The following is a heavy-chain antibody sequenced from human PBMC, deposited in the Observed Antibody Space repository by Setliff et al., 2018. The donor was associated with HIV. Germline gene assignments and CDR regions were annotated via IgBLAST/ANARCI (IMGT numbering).Heavy chain of an antibody. Sequence: SETLSLTCTVTGYSISSGYYWAWIRQPPGKGLEWIGYIYHAGNTYYNPSLKSRVTISVDTSKNQISLRLNSLTAADTAVYYCARGTTLNVVPDAFDIWGQGAMVTVSS. V-gene: IGHV4-38-2*02. J-gene: IGHJ3*02. CDR3: ARGTTLNVVPDAFDI. CDR2: IYHAGNT. D-gene: IGHD4-17*01. CDR1: GYSISSGYY.